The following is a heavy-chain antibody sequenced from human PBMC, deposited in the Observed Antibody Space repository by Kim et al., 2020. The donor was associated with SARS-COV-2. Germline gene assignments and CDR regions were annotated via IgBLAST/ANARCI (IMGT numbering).Heavy chain of an antibody. CDR1: GGSISSGGYS. Sequence: SETLSLTCAVSGGSISSGGYSWSWIRQPPGKGLEWIGYIYHSGSTYYNPSLKSRVTISVDRSKNQFSLKLSSVTAADTAVYYCARASITFGGVVVPSFDYWGQGTLVTVSS. V-gene: IGHV4-30-2*01. J-gene: IGHJ4*02. CDR3: ARASITFGGVVVPSFDY. D-gene: IGHD3-16*02. CDR2: IYHSGST.